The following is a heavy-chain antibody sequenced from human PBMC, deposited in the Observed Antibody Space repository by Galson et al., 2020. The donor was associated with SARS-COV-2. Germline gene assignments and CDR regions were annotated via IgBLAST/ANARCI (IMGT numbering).Heavy chain of an antibody. Sequence: LSLTCAASGFTFSSYAMHWVRQAPGKGLEWVAVISYDGSNKYYADSVKGRFTISRDNSKNTLYLQMNSLRAEDTAVYYCARDLYCSGGSCYGFDPWGQGTLVTVSS. CDR1: GFTFSSYA. J-gene: IGHJ5*02. V-gene: IGHV3-30-3*01. D-gene: IGHD2-15*01. CDR3: ARDLYCSGGSCYGFDP. CDR2: ISYDGSNK.